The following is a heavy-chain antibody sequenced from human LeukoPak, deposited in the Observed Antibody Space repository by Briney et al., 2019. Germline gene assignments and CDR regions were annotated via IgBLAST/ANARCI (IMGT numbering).Heavy chain of an antibody. CDR3: ARESYDILTGYWGFDY. J-gene: IGHJ4*02. V-gene: IGHV1-46*01. D-gene: IGHD3-9*01. Sequence: ASVKVSCKASGYTFTSYYMRWVRQAPGQGLEWMGIINPSGGSTSYAQKFQGRVTMTRDTSTSTVYMELSSLRSEDTAVYYCARESYDILTGYWGFDYWGQGTLVTVSS. CDR1: GYTFTSYY. CDR2: INPSGGST.